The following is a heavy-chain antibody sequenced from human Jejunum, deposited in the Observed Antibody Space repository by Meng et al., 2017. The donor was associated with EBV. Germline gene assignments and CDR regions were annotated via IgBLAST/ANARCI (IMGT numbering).Heavy chain of an antibody. CDR3: TSGYTGPSHDGH. CDR1: GFTFNIAW. V-gene: IGHV3-15*02. Sequence: QLVEAGGALVRPGGCLRLAWAAFGFTFNIAWMNWVRQAPGKGLEWVGLIRSKADGETTDYAAPVKGRFTISRDDSTDTLYLQMNSLQTEDAGVYYCTSGYTGPSHDGHWGQGTLVTVSS. CDR2: IRSKADGETT. J-gene: IGHJ4*02. D-gene: IGHD2-2*02.